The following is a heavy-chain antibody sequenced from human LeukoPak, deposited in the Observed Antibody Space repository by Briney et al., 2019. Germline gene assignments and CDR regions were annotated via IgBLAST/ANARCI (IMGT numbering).Heavy chain of an antibody. V-gene: IGHV1-69*13. J-gene: IGHJ5*02. CDR3: ARDRGRQQHPYNWFDP. CDR1: GGTFSSYA. D-gene: IGHD6-13*01. Sequence: SVTVSFKASGGTFSSYAISWVRQAPGQGLEWMGGIIPIFGTANYAQKFQGRVTITADESTSTAYMELSSLRSEDTAVYYCARDRGRQQHPYNWFDPWGQGTLVTVSS. CDR2: IIPIFGTA.